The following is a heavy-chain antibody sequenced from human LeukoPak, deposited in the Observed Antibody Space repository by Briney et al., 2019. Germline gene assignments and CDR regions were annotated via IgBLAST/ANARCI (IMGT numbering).Heavy chain of an antibody. CDR1: GFTFSSYS. CDR3: ARGGSGNWNAPFDY. CDR2: ISSSSSYI. Sequence: GGSLRLSCAASGFTFSSYSMNWVRQAPGKGLEWVSSISSSSSYIYYADSVKGRFTISRDNAKNSLYLQMNSLRAEDTAVYYCARGGSGNWNAPFDYWGQGTLVTVSS. D-gene: IGHD1-1*01. V-gene: IGHV3-21*01. J-gene: IGHJ4*02.